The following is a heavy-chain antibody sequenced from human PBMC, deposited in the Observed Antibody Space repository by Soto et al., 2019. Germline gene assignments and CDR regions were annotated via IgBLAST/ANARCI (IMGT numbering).Heavy chain of an antibody. CDR2: ISYDGSNK. D-gene: IGHD3-22*01. J-gene: IGHJ4*02. Sequence: QVQLVESGGGVVQPGRSLRLSCAASGFTFNSYGMHWVRQAPGKGLEWVAIISYDGSNKYYADAVTDRFTISRDNSKNTLYLQMNSLRDEDTAVYYCAKDLMGDRSGYHYGGDHWGQGTLVAVSS. CDR3: AKDLMGDRSGYHYGGDH. CDR1: GFTFNSYG. V-gene: IGHV3-30*18.